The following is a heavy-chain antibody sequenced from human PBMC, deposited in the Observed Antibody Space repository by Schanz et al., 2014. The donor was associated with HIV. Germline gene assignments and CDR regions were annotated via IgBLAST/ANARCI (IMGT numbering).Heavy chain of an antibody. CDR3: ARGGTTDYLDN. CDR1: GFTFSSHA. J-gene: IGHJ4*02. D-gene: IGHD4-17*01. CDR2: ISISGETT. V-gene: IGHV3-23*04. Sequence: EVQVVDSGGGLVTPGESLRLSCAVSGFTFSSHAMTWVRQAPGKGLEWVSGISISGETTYYADSVKGRFTISRDNSKNTLYLQMNSLRAEDTALYYCARGGTTDYLDNWGQGTLVTVSS.